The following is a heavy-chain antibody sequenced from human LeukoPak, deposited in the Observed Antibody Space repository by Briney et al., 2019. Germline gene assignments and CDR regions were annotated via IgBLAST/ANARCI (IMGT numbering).Heavy chain of an antibody. D-gene: IGHD3-10*01. J-gene: IGHJ5*02. V-gene: IGHV1-69*04. CDR3: ASTPNYYGSARFDP. CDR1: GYIFTSYG. CDR2: IIPILGIA. Sequence: SVKVSCKASGYIFTSYGISWVRQAPGQGLEWMGRIIPILGIANYAQKFQGRVTITADKSTSTAYMELSSLRSEDTAVYYCASTPNYYGSARFDPWGQGTLVTVSS.